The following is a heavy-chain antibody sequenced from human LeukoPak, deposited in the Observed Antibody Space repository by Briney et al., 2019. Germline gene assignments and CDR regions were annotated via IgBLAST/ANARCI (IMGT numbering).Heavy chain of an antibody. CDR3: ARELRAFGGPPSWAFDI. CDR2: IWYDGSNK. Sequence: PGGSLRLSCAASGFTFSSYGMHWVRQAPGKGLEWVAVIWYDGSNKYYADSVKGRFTIPRDNSKNTLYLQMNSLRAGDTAVYYCARELRAFGGPPSWAFDIWGQGTMVTVSS. CDR1: GFTFSSYG. V-gene: IGHV3-33*01. D-gene: IGHD3-16*01. J-gene: IGHJ3*02.